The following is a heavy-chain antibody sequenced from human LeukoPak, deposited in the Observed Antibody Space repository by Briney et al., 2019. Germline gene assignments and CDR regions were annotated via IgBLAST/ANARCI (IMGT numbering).Heavy chain of an antibody. Sequence: ASVKVSCKASGGTFSSYAISWVRQAPGQGLEWMGGIIPIFGTANYAQKFQGRVTITAEKSTSTAYMELSSLRSEDTAVYYCASPRRDTAMARAFDIWGQGTMVTVSS. CDR2: IIPIFGTA. J-gene: IGHJ3*02. D-gene: IGHD5-18*01. V-gene: IGHV1-69*06. CDR3: ASPRRDTAMARAFDI. CDR1: GGTFSSYA.